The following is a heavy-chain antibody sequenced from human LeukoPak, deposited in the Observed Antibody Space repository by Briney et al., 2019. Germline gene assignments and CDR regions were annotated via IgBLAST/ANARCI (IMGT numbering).Heavy chain of an antibody. CDR1: GFTFSSYW. CDR3: VTEMELGLTSDGFDY. V-gene: IGHV3-7*01. CDR2: IKQDGSER. D-gene: IGHD1-7*01. Sequence: GGSLRLSCAASGFTFSSYWMSWVRQAPGKGLEWVANIKQDGSERYYVDSVKGRFTISRDNARDSWFLQMSSLRAEDTAMYYCVTEMELGLTSDGFDYWGQGIPVTVSS. J-gene: IGHJ4*02.